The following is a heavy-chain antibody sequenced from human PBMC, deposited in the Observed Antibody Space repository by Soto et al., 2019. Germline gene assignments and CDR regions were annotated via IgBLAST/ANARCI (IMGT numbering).Heavy chain of an antibody. V-gene: IGHV4-4*02. CDR1: GGSISSSNW. CDR2: IYHSGST. CDR3: ATLWFGEFPSDY. D-gene: IGHD3-10*01. Sequence: QVQLQESGPGLVKPSGTLSLTCAVSGGSISSSNWWSWVRQPPGKGLEWIGEIYHSGSTNYNPSLKSRVTIXVXMSKNQFSLKLSSLTAADTAVYYCATLWFGEFPSDYWGQGTLVTVSS. J-gene: IGHJ4*02.